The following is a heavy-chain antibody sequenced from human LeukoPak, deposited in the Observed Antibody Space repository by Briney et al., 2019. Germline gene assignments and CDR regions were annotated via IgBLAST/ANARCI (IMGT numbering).Heavy chain of an antibody. CDR2: ISSSSSYI. V-gene: IGHV3-21*01. CDR3: ARDPNGGSYLSN. D-gene: IGHD2-15*01. J-gene: IGHJ4*02. Sequence: GGSLRLSCAASGFTFSSYEMNWVRQAPGKGLEWVSSISSSSSYIYYADSVKGRFTISRDNAKNSLYLQMNSLRAEDTAVYYCARDPNGGSYLSNWGQGTLVTVSS. CDR1: GFTFSSYE.